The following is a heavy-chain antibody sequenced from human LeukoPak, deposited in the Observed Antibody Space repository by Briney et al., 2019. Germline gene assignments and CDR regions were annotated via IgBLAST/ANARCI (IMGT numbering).Heavy chain of an antibody. J-gene: IGHJ5*02. CDR3: TGEPNWFDP. CDR1: GFTLRNLW. V-gene: IGHV3-15*01. CDR2: IKSKTDGGTT. Sequence: GGSLRLSCAASGFTLRNLWMSWVRQAPGKGLEWVGRIKSKTDGGTTQYAAPVKDRFTISRDDSKSMLYLQMTSLKTEDTAVYYCTGEPNWFDPWGQGTLVTVSS. D-gene: IGHD3-16*01.